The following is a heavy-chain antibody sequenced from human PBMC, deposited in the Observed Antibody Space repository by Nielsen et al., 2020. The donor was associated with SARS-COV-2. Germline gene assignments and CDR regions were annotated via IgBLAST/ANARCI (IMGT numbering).Heavy chain of an antibody. D-gene: IGHD2-2*01. J-gene: IGHJ5*02. V-gene: IGHV3-74*01. CDR3: ARMAGSCTSASCYPTGWFDP. CDR1: GFTFSSYW. Sequence: GESLKISCAASGFTFSSYWMHWVRQDPGMGLVWVSRIDGDGSRTAYAASVEGRFTISRDNGKNTVYLQMNSPRAEDTGLYFCARMAGSCTSASCYPTGWFDPWGQGTLVTVSS. CDR2: IDGDGSRT.